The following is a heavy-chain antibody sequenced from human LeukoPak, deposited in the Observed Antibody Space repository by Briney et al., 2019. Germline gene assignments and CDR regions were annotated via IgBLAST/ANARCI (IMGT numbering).Heavy chain of an antibody. CDR3: ANRGAEVGATVAPGDY. CDR1: GFTFSSYA. J-gene: IGHJ4*02. Sequence: GGSLRLSCAASGFTFSSYAMSWVRQAPGKGLEWVSGISGSVISTYYADSAKGRFTISRDNSKNTLYLQMNSLRAEDTAVYYCANRGAEVGATVAPGDYWGQGTLVTVSS. V-gene: IGHV3-23*01. CDR2: ISGSVIST. D-gene: IGHD1-26*01.